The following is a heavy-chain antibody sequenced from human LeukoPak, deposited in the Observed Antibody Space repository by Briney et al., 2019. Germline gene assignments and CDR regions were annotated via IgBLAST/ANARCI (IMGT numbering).Heavy chain of an antibody. CDR2: IYYSGST. D-gene: IGHD1-14*01. CDR3: ARHQFTGLAH. V-gene: IGHV4-59*08. J-gene: IGHJ4*02. CDR1: GASISGFY. Sequence: SETLSLTCTVSGASISGFYWSWVRRPPGKGLEWIGYIYYSGSTNYNPSLKSRVTISVDTSKSHFSLKMTSVTAADTAVYYCARHQFTGLAHWGQGTLVTVSS.